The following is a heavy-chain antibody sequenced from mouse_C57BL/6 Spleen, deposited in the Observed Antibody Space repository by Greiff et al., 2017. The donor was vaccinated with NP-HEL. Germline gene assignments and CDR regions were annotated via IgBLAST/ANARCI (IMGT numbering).Heavy chain of an antibody. CDR1: GYAFSSSW. CDR3: ARSKAYFDV. Sequence: VQLQQSGPELVKPGASVMISCKASGYAFSSSWMNWVKQRPGKGLEWIGRIYPGDGDTNYNGKFKGKATLTADKSSSTAYMQLSSLTSEDSAVYFCARSKAYFDVWGTGTTVTVSS. V-gene: IGHV1-82*01. CDR2: IYPGDGDT. J-gene: IGHJ1*03.